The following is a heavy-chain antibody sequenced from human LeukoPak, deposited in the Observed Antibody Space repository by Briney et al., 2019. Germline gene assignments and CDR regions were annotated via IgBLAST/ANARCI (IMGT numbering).Heavy chain of an antibody. J-gene: IGHJ6*03. CDR1: GGSISSSH. CDR2: IYYNGGT. Sequence: SQTLSLTCTVSGGSISSSHWSWIRQSPGKGLEWIGYIYYNGGTNYNPSLKSRVTISVDTSKNQFSLKLSSVTAADTAVYYCARVISNYDYYYYMDVWGKGTTVTVSS. V-gene: IGHV4-59*08. D-gene: IGHD4-11*01. CDR3: ARVISNYDYYYYMDV.